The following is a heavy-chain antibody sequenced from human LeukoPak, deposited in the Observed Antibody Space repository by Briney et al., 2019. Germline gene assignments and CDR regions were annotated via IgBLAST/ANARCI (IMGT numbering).Heavy chain of an antibody. V-gene: IGHV3-48*01. D-gene: IGHD3-22*01. J-gene: IGHJ4*02. Sequence: GGSLRLSCEASGFTFSNYGMNWVRQAPGKGLEWVSHISDTSSTIYYTDSVKGRFTISRDDAKNSLHLQRNSLRAEDTAVYYCARDLRYYDSSGYYYDSIVGYFDYWGQGTLVTVSS. CDR2: ISDTSSTI. CDR1: GFTFSNYG. CDR3: ARDLRYYDSSGYYYDSIVGYFDY.